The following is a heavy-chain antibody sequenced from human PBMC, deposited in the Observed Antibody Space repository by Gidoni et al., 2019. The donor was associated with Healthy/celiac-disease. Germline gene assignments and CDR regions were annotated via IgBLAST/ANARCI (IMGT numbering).Heavy chain of an antibody. CDR1: GGSISSSSYY. V-gene: IGHV4-39*01. J-gene: IGHJ5*02. Sequence: QLQLQASGPGLVKPSETLSLTCPVSGGSISSSSYYWGWIRQPPGKGLEWIGSIYYSGITYYNPSLKSRVTISVDTSKNQFSLKLSSVTGADTAGYYCARRFYDFWSGYRLNWFDPWGQGTLVTVSS. D-gene: IGHD3-3*01. CDR3: ARRFYDFWSGYRLNWFDP. CDR2: IYYSGIT.